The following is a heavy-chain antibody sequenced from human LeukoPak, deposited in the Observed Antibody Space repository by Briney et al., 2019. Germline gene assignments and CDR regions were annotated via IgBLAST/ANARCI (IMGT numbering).Heavy chain of an antibody. J-gene: IGHJ3*02. V-gene: IGHV3-43D*03. CDR2: ISWDGGST. Sequence: GGSLRLSCAASGFTFDDYAMHWVRQAPGKGLEWVSLISWDGGSTYYADSVKGRFTISRDNSKNSLYLQMNSLRAEDTALYYCAKDMARQIWRRGAFDIWGQGTMVTVSS. D-gene: IGHD3-16*01. CDR3: AKDMARQIWRRGAFDI. CDR1: GFTFDDYA.